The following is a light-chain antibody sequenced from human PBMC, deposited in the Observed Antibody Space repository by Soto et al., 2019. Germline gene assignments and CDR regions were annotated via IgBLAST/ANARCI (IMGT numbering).Light chain of an antibody. CDR3: LQYNTRPS. J-gene: IGKJ2*01. CDR2: DAS. V-gene: IGKV1-5*01. CDR1: QSLNSW. Sequence: DIQMTQSPSTLSASVGDRVTITCRASQSLNSWLAWYQRKPGKAPKLLIFDASSLERGVPSRFSGSESGTEFTLTISSLQPDDSASYYCLQYNTRPSFGQGTRLEIK.